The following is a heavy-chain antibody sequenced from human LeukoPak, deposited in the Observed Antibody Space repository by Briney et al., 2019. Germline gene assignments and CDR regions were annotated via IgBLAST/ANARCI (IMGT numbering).Heavy chain of an antibody. Sequence: SQTLSLTCTVSGGSISSGGYYWSWIRQHPGKGLEWIGYIYYSGSTYYNPSLKSRVTISVDTSKNQFSLKLSSVTAADTAVYYCARFSSSWYGVDVWGKGITVTVSS. CDR1: GGSISSGGYY. J-gene: IGHJ6*04. V-gene: IGHV4-31*03. CDR3: ARFSSSWYGVDV. CDR2: IYYSGST. D-gene: IGHD6-13*01.